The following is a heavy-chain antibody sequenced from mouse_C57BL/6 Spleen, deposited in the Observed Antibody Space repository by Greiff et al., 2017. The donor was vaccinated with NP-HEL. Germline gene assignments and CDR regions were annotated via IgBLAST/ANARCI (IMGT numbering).Heavy chain of an antibody. V-gene: IGHV1-42*01. CDR3: ARFYGSSYVEAWFAY. Sequence: VQLKESGPEPVKPGASVKISCKASGYSFTGYYMNWVKQSPEKSLEWIGEINPSTGGTTYNQKFKAKATLTVDKSSSTAYMQLKSLTSEDSAVYYCARFYGSSYVEAWFAYWGQGTLVTVSA. J-gene: IGHJ3*01. CDR1: GYSFTGYY. CDR2: INPSTGGT. D-gene: IGHD1-1*01.